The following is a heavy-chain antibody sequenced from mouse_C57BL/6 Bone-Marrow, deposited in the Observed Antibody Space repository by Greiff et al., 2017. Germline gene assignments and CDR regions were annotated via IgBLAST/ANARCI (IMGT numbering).Heavy chain of an antibody. CDR3: AIYGSSLFDY. V-gene: IGHV5-17*01. D-gene: IGHD1-1*01. J-gene: IGHJ2*01. Sequence: EVQLQESGGGLVKPGGSLKLSCAASGFTFSDYGMHWVRQAPEKGLEWVAYISSGSSTIYYADTVKGRFTISRDNAKNTLFLQMTSLRSEDTAMYYCAIYGSSLFDYWGQGTTLTVSS. CDR1: GFTFSDYG. CDR2: ISSGSSTI.